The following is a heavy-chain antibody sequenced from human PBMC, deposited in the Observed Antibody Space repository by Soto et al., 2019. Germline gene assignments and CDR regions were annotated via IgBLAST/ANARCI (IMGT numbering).Heavy chain of an antibody. CDR1: GFTFSSYA. Sequence: GGSLRLSCAASGFTFSSYAMSWVRQAPGKGLEWVSAISGSGGSTYYADSVKGRFTISRDNSKNTLYLQMNSLRAEDTAVYYCAKDRGRGDYYDRSGYYDYWGQGTLVTVSS. CDR2: ISGSGGST. V-gene: IGHV3-23*01. CDR3: AKDRGRGDYYDRSGYYDY. D-gene: IGHD3-22*01. J-gene: IGHJ4*02.